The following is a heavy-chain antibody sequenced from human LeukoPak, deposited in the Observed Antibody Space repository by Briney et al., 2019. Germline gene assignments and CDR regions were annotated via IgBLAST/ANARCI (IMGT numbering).Heavy chain of an antibody. Sequence: SETLSLTCAVYGGSFSGYYWSWIRQPPGKGLEWIGEINHSGSTNYNPSPKSRVTISVDTSKNQFSLKLSSVTAADTAVYYCARVPASTYNWNYDFGVYYFDYWGQGTLVTVSS. V-gene: IGHV4-34*01. CDR3: ARVPASTYNWNYDFGVYYFDY. CDR1: GGSFSGYY. J-gene: IGHJ4*02. CDR2: INHSGST. D-gene: IGHD1-7*01.